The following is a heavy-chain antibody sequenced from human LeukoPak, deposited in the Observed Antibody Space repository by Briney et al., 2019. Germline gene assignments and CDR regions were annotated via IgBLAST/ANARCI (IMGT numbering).Heavy chain of an antibody. CDR3: ARRLYYYDSSGYYYVGAFDI. J-gene: IGHJ3*02. Sequence: ASVKVSCKASGYTFTSYGISWVRQAPGQGLEWMGWISAYNGNTNYAQKLQGRVTVTTDTSTSTAYMELRSLRSDDTAVYYCARRLYYYDSSGYYYVGAFDIWGQGTMVTVSS. V-gene: IGHV1-18*01. CDR1: GYTFTSYG. D-gene: IGHD3-22*01. CDR2: ISAYNGNT.